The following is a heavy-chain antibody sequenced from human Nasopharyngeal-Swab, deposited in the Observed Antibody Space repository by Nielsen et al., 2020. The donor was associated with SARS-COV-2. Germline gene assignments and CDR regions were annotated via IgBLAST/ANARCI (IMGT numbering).Heavy chain of an antibody. V-gene: IGHV3-64D*06. CDR1: GFTFCSYT. J-gene: IGHJ4*02. Sequence: GESLKISCAASGFTFCSYTMHWARPVPGKGLEHVSAISSNGGSTYYADSVKGRFTISRDNSKNTLNLQMSSLRAEDTAVYYCVKDRGAHSVVVVAASWGQGTLVTVSS. D-gene: IGHD2-15*01. CDR2: ISSNGGST. CDR3: VKDRGAHSVVVVAAS.